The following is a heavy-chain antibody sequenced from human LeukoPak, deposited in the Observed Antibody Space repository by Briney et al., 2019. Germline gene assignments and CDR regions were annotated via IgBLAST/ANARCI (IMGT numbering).Heavy chain of an antibody. CDR2: INPNSGGT. V-gene: IGHV1-2*02. CDR1: GYTFTGYY. J-gene: IGHJ6*03. D-gene: IGHD5-18*01. CDR3: AKASRFGYSYGPREYFYYMDV. Sequence: GASVKVSCKASGYTFTGYYMHWVRQAPGQGLEWMGWINPNSGGTNYAQKFQGRVTMTRDTSISTAYMELSRLRSDDTAVYYCAKASRFGYSYGPREYFYYMDVWGKGTTVTISS.